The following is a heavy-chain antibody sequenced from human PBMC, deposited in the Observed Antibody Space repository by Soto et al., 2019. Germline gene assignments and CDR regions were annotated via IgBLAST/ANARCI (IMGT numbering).Heavy chain of an antibody. CDR3: ARDRALLRYFDWLPGHYYGMDV. CDR1: GYTFTSYG. D-gene: IGHD3-9*01. V-gene: IGHV1-18*01. Sequence: GGPVKVSCKGSGYTFTSYGITWVRQAPGQGLEWMGWISAHNGNTNYAQKLQGRVTMTTDTSTSTAYMELRSLRSDDTAVYYCARDRALLRYFDWLPGHYYGMDVWGQGTTVTVSS. J-gene: IGHJ6*02. CDR2: ISAHNGNT.